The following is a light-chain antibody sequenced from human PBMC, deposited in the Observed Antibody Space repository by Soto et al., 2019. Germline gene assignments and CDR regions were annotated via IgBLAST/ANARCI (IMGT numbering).Light chain of an antibody. CDR1: QPISSY. J-gene: IGKJ2*01. CDR2: GAT. CDR3: QQVNSLPYT. V-gene: IGKV1-9*01. Sequence: DIQLTQSPSFLSASVGDRVTITCRVSQPISSYLVWYQQKPGRAPKLLVYGATILQSGVPSRFSGSGSRTEFTLTISGLLPEAFATYYCQQVNSLPYTFSQGT.